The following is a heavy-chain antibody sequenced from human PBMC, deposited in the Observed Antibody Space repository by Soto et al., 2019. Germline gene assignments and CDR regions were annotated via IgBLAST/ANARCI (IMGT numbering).Heavy chain of an antibody. CDR3: ARDHLRGGPGHSSSSSY. D-gene: IGHD6-6*01. J-gene: IGHJ4*02. CDR2: ISAYNGNT. V-gene: IGHV1-18*01. Sequence: GASVKVSCKASGYTFTSYGISWVRQAPGQGLEWMGWISAYNGNTNYAQKLQGRVTMTTDTSTSTAYMELRSLRSDDTAVYYCARDHLRGGPGHSSSSSYWGQGTLVTVSS. CDR1: GYTFTSYG.